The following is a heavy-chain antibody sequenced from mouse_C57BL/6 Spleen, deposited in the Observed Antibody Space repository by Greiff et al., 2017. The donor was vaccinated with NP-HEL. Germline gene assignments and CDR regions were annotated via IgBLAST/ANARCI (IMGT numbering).Heavy chain of an antibody. CDR3: ARNYGSSSLYYAMDY. V-gene: IGHV1-85*01. D-gene: IGHD1-1*01. CDR1: GYTFTSYD. J-gene: IGHJ4*01. CDR2: IYPRDGST. Sequence: QVQLQQSGPELVKPGASVKLSCKASGYTFTSYDINWVKQRPGQGLEWIGWIYPRDGSTKYNEKFKGKATLTVDTSSSTAYMELHSLTSEDSAVYFCARNYGSSSLYYAMDYWGQGTAVTVSS.